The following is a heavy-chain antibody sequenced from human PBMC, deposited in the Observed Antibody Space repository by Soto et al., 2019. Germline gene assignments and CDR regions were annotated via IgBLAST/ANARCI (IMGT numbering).Heavy chain of an antibody. Sequence: VQLVDSGGGLVQPGGSLRLSCAASGFIFSNYVMSWVRQAPGKGLEWVSSISDSGGTQYYADSVKGRFTISRDNSKNTLYLQMNSLRAEDTAIYYCAKRPRALLTFDYWGQGTLVTVSS. CDR2: ISDSGGTQ. CDR1: GFIFSNYV. J-gene: IGHJ4*02. D-gene: IGHD1-26*01. CDR3: AKRPRALLTFDY. V-gene: IGHV3-23*04.